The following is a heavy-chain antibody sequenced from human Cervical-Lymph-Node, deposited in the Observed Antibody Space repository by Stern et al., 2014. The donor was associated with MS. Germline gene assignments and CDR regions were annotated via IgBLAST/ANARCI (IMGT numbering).Heavy chain of an antibody. J-gene: IGHJ4*02. D-gene: IGHD1-1*01. Sequence: EVKLVESGGGVIQPGGSLRLSCTASGFTVSRDYMTWVRQAPGKGLEWVALIKNVGSTFYTDSVKGRFTISRDDSKNTVYLHMTSLRAEDTAMYYCARDTSSPERSDWWGQGTLVTGSS. V-gene: IGHV3-53*01. CDR1: GFTVSRDY. CDR2: IKNVGST. CDR3: ARDTSSPERSDW.